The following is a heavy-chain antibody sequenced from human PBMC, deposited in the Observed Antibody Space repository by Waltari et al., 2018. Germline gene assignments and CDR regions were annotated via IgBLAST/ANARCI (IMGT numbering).Heavy chain of an antibody. Sequence: RLSCAASGFNFISDAMSWVRQAPGKGLEWVSGISDSGVITKYADSVKGRFTVSRDNSKNTVFLQLNSLRAEDTAIYYCARHLYSIDYLELGYWGQGTLVTVSS. J-gene: IGHJ4*02. V-gene: IGHV3-23*01. CDR1: GFNFISDA. CDR2: ISDSGVIT. D-gene: IGHD3-22*01. CDR3: ARHLYSIDYLELGY.